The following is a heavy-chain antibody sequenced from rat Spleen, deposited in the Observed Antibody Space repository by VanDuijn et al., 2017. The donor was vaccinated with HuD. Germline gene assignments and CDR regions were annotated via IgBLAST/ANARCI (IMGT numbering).Heavy chain of an antibody. J-gene: IGHJ3*01. D-gene: IGHD1-9*01. CDR1: GFSLISYA. V-gene: IGHV2-13*01. CDR2: IWGNGNA. CDR3: ATNTYYGYNPNWFAY. Sequence: QVQLKESGPGLVQPSQTLSLTCTVSGFSLISYAVNWVRQPPGKGLEWMGVIWGNGNANYNSVLKSRLSISRDTSKSQVFLKMSSLQTEDTAMYFCATNTYYGYNPNWFAYWGHGTLVTVSS.